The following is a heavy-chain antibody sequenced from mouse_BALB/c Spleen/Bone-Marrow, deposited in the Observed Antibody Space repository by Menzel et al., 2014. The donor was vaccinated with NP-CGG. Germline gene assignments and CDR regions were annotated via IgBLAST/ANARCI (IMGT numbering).Heavy chain of an antibody. CDR1: GFTFSSYT. Sequence: EVKVVESGGGLVKPGGSLKLSCAASGFTFSSYTMSWVRQTPEKRLEWVATISSGGSYTYYPDSVKGRFTISRDNAKNTLYLRMGSLKSEDTAMYYCTREDYGYTCAYWGPESLVTVS. CDR3: TREDYGYTCAY. CDR2: ISSGGSYT. V-gene: IGHV5-6-4*01. J-gene: IGHJ3*01. D-gene: IGHD1-2*01.